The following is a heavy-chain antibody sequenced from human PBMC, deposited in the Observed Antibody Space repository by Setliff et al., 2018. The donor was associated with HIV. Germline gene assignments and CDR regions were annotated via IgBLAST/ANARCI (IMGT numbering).Heavy chain of an antibody. CDR3: ARVIAVAGTHSVDY. V-gene: IGHV4-59*11. CDR1: GGSISNHF. D-gene: IGHD6-19*01. CDR2: IYYTGTT. Sequence: KSSETLSLTCTVPGGSISNHFWSWIWQPPGKGLEWIGHIYYTGTTNYNTSLKSRVTISIDTSKNQISLKVTSVTAADTAVYYCARVIAVAGTHSVDYWGQGTLVT. J-gene: IGHJ4*02.